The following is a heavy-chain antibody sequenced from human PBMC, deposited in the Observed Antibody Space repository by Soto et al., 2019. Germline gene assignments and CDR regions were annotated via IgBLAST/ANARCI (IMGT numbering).Heavy chain of an antibody. Sequence: PGGSLRLSCAASGFTFSDYYMSWIRQAPGKGLDWVSYISSSGRTMYSADSVKGRFTISRDNAKNSLYLQMNTLRAEDTAVYYCARFRNNVVRGVIITAFFVCSWCQLTPVIVS. V-gene: IGHV3-11*01. J-gene: IGHJ5*01. CDR1: GFTFSDYY. D-gene: IGHD3-10*01. CDR2: ISSSGRTM. CDR3: ARFRNNVVRGVIITAFFVCS.